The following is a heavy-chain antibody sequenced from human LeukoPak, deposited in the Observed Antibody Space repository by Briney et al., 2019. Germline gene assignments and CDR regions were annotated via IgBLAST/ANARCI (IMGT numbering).Heavy chain of an antibody. D-gene: IGHD6-19*01. CDR2: INHSGST. CDR3: ARGAGGWYASRYYYYGMDV. V-gene: IGHV4-34*01. CDR1: GGSFSGYC. J-gene: IGHJ6*02. Sequence: SETLSLTCAVYGGSFSGYCWSWIRQPPGKGLEWIGEINHSGSTNYNPSLKSRVTISVDTSKNQFSLKLSSVTAADTAVYYCARGAGGWYASRYYYYGMDVWGQGTTVTVSS.